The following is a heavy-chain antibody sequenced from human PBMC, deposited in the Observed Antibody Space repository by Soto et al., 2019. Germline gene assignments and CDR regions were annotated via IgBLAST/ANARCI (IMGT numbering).Heavy chain of an antibody. CDR3: ARDHNRWELLVFPRDY. V-gene: IGHV1-18*01. CDR2: ISAYNGNT. D-gene: IGHD1-26*01. CDR1: GYTLTSYG. J-gene: IGHJ4*02. Sequence: ASVKVSCKASGYTLTSYGISWVRQAPGQGLEWMGWISAYNGNTNYAQKLQGRVTMTTDTSTSTAYMELRSLRSDDTAVYYCARDHNRWELLVFPRDYWGQGTLVTVSS.